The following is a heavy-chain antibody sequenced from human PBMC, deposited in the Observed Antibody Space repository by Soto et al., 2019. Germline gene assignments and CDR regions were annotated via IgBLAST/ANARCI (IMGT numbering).Heavy chain of an antibody. CDR2: IYHSGST. V-gene: IGHV4-4*03. CDR1: GGSISSSNW. J-gene: IGHJ3*02. Sequence: PPEPLCLTGAVSGGSISSSNWWSWVRAPPGKGLEWIGEIYHSGSTNYNPSLKSRDTISVDKSKNQFSLKLSSVTAAATAVYYCAQRWPQPDAFDIWGQGTMVTVSS. CDR3: AQRWPQPDAFDI. D-gene: IGHD1-1*01.